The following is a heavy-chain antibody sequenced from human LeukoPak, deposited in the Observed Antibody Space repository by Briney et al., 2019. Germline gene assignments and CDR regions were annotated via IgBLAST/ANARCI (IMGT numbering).Heavy chain of an antibody. CDR1: GGSFINYY. CDR3: ARDLSSYYFDY. J-gene: IGHJ4*02. V-gene: IGHV4-4*07. D-gene: IGHD6-6*01. CDR2: ISTSGST. Sequence: PSETLSLTCTVSGGSFINYYWNWIRQPAGKALEWIGRISTSGSTNYNPSVNTRVTMSIDTSKNQFSLKLRSVTAADTAVYYCARDLSSYYFDYWGQGTLVTVSS.